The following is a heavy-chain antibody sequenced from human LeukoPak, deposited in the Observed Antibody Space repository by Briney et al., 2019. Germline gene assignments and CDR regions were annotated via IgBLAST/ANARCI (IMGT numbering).Heavy chain of an antibody. CDR2: VNQGGSDK. V-gene: IGHV3-7*01. CDR3: TRDRSRAEDD. D-gene: IGHD1-14*01. Sequence: GGSLSLSCAASGFTFSGHWMSWVRQAPGKGLEWVANVNQGGSDKYYVDSVKGRFTISRDNANNLLYLQMNSLRGEDTAVYYCTRDRSRAEDDWGQGTLVTVSS. J-gene: IGHJ4*02. CDR1: GFTFSGHW.